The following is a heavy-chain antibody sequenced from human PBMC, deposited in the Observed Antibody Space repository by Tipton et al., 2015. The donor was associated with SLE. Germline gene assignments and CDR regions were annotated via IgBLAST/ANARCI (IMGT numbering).Heavy chain of an antibody. V-gene: IGHV4-39*07. CDR3: ARRKYDILTGYYGDAFDI. CDR2: INHSGST. Sequence: TLSLTCTVSGGSISSSSYYWGWIRQPPGKGLEWIGEINHSGSTNYNPSLKSRVTISVDTSKNQFSLKLSSVTAADTAVYYCARRKYDILTGYYGDAFDIWGQGTMVTVSS. D-gene: IGHD3-9*01. J-gene: IGHJ3*02. CDR1: GGSISSSSYY.